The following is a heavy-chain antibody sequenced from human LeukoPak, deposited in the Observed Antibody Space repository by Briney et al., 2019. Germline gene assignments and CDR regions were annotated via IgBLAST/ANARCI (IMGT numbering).Heavy chain of an antibody. D-gene: IGHD4-23*01. CDR1: GGSISSSSGNC. Sequence: SETLSLTCAVSGGSISSSSGNCWTWVRQPPGKGLEWIGEIYHSGSTNYNPSLKSRVTMLLDKSKNQFSLKLSSVTAADTAVYYCARDGGNSDFDYWGQGTLVTVSS. CDR3: ARDGGNSDFDY. CDR2: IYHSGST. V-gene: IGHV4-4*02. J-gene: IGHJ4*02.